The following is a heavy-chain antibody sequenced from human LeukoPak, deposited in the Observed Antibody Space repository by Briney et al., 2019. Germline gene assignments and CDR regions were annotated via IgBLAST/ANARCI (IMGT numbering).Heavy chain of an antibody. V-gene: IGHV3-9*01. Sequence: GRSLRLSCAASGFTFDDYAMHWVRQAPGKGLEWVSGINWNSGSIGYADSVKGRFTISRDNAKNSLYLQMNSLRAEDTALYYCAKGPRGSYPTWGQGTLVTVSS. D-gene: IGHD3-16*02. J-gene: IGHJ5*02. CDR2: INWNSGSI. CDR1: GFTFDDYA. CDR3: AKGPRGSYPT.